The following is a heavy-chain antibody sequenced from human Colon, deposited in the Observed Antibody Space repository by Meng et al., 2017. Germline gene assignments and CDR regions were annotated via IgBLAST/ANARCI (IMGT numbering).Heavy chain of an antibody. Sequence: ASVKVSCKASVYTFTTYAINWVRQAPGQGLEWMGWTNTNTGDPTYAQGFTGRFVFSLDTSVSTAYLQISSLKAEDTAVSYCSSGSGNTVMVEFDSWGQGTLVTVSS. V-gene: IGHV7-4-1*02. CDR2: TNTNTGDP. CDR3: SSGSGNTVMVEFDS. CDR1: VYTFTTYA. J-gene: IGHJ4*02. D-gene: IGHD5-18*01.